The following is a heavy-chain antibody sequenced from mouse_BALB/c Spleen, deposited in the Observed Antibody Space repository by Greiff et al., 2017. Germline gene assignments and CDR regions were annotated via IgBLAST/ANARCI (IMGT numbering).Heavy chain of an antibody. CDR2: IDPANGNT. J-gene: IGHJ3*01. V-gene: IGHV14-3*02. CDR1: GFNIKDTY. CDR3: ARVAWFAY. Sequence: VQLQQSGAELVKPVASVKLSCTASGFNIKDTYMHWVKQRPEQGLEWIGRIDPANGNTKYDPKFQGKATITADTSSNTAYLQLSSLTSEDTAVYYCARVAWFAYWGQGTLVTVSA.